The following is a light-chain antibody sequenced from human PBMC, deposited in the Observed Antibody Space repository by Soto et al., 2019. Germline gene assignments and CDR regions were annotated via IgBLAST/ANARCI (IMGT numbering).Light chain of an antibody. CDR1: QSVRNSY. CDR3: QQYGSSPYT. J-gene: IGKJ2*01. CDR2: GAS. Sequence: EILLTQSPGTLSLTAGERATLSCRASQSVRNSYLAWYQQKPGQAPRLLIYGASGRATGIPDRFSGSGSGTDFTLTISRLEHEDFAVYYCQQYGSSPYTFGQGTKLEI. V-gene: IGKV3-20*01.